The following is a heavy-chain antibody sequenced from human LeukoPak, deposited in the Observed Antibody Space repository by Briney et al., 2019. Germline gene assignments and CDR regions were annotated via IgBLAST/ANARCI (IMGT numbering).Heavy chain of an antibody. V-gene: IGHV1-46*04. Sequence: ASVKVSCKASGYSFTTYYVHCVRQAPGQGLEWVGVINPNDGGTISAQKLQDSVTLTRDTSTSTVYVELNSLKPDDTAVYYCARGPLLGYDTNDSGFDIWGQGTLVTVSS. J-gene: IGHJ3*02. CDR3: ARGPLLGYDTNDSGFDI. CDR2: INPNDGGT. CDR1: GYSFTTYY. D-gene: IGHD3-16*01.